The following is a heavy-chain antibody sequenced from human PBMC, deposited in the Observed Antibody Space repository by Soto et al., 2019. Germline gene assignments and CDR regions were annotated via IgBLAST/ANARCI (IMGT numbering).Heavy chain of an antibody. CDR1: GFTFSNAW. V-gene: IGHV3-15*01. J-gene: IGHJ6*02. CDR3: TTTVYSSSSDYYYYCMDV. D-gene: IGHD6-6*01. Sequence: PGGSLRLSCAASGFTFSNAWMSWVRQAPGKGLEWVGRIKSKTDGGTTDYAAPVKGRFTISRDDSKNTLYLQMNSLKSEDTAVYYCTTTVYSSSSDYYYYCMDVWGQGTTVTVSS. CDR2: IKSKTDGGTT.